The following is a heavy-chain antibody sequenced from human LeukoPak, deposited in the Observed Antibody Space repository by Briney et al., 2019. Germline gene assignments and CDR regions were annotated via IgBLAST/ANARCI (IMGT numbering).Heavy chain of an antibody. J-gene: IGHJ6*02. CDR2: INQDGSEK. CDR3: AAYCGGGSCYYYAWAV. CDR1: GFTFSGYW. Sequence: PGGSLRLACAASGFTFSGYWMSWVRQAPGKGLEWVANINQDGSEKYYGDSVKGRFNISRDNAKNSLYLQMHGLRAGDTAVYYCAAYCGGGSCYYYAWAVWGQGTTVTVSS. D-gene: IGHD2-15*01. V-gene: IGHV3-7*01.